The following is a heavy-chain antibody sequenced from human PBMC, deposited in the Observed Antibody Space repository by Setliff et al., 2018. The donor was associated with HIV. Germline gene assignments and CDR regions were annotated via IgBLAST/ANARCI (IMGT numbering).Heavy chain of an antibody. D-gene: IGHD3-3*01. CDR1: RSTFNSHT. CDR2: IIPILGVA. J-gene: IGHJ6*03. V-gene: IGHV1-69*02. CDR3: ARGVQSPPHYSYYYMDV. Sequence: SVKVSCKASRSTFNSHTTNWVRQAPGQGLDWMGRIIPILGVANYAQRFQGKVTITADKSTSTAYMELTSLRFDDTAMYYCARGVQSPPHYSYYYMDVWGEGTMVTVSS.